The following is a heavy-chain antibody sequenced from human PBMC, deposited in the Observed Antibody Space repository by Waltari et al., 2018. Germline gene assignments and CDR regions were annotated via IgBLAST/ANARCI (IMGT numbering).Heavy chain of an antibody. Sequence: EVQLLESGRGLVQPGGSLRLSCAASGFTFRSYSMSWVRQAPGKGLEWVSSISSNGAGTYFADSVKGRFTISRDNSQNTLYLQISSLRVEDTAIYYCVKDRPDWPIDFWGQGTRVTVSS. V-gene: IGHV3-23*01. D-gene: IGHD3-9*01. CDR3: VKDRPDWPIDF. J-gene: IGHJ4*02. CDR1: GFTFRSYS. CDR2: ISSNGAGT.